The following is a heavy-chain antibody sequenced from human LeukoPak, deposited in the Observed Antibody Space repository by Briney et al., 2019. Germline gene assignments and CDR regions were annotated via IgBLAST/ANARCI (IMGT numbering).Heavy chain of an antibody. CDR1: GYTFTSYD. CDR2: MNPNSGNT. J-gene: IGHJ5*02. D-gene: IGHD2-2*01. V-gene: IGHV1-8*01. CDR3: ARADCSSTSCSNWFDP. Sequence: ASVKVSCKASGYTFTSYDINWVRQATGQGLEWMGWMNPNSGNTGYEQKFQGRVTMTRNTSISTAYMELSSLRSEDTAVYYCARADCSSTSCSNWFDPWGQGTLVTVSS.